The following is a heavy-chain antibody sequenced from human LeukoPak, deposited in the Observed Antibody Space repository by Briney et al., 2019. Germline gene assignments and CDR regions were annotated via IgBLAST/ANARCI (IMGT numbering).Heavy chain of an antibody. Sequence: SQTLSLTCTVSGGSISSGSYYWSWIRQPAGKGLEWIGRIYTSGSTNYNPSLKSRVTISVDTSKNQFSLKLSSVTAADTAVYYCAREVGYCSGGSCYPANYLDYWGQGTLVTVSS. CDR3: AREVGYCSGGSCYPANYLDY. J-gene: IGHJ4*02. CDR2: IYTSGST. D-gene: IGHD2-15*01. CDR1: GGSISSGSYY. V-gene: IGHV4-61*02.